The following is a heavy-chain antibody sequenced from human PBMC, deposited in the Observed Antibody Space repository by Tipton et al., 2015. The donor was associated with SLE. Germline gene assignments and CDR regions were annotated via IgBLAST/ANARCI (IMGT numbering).Heavy chain of an antibody. Sequence: SLRLSCAASGFTFSSYWMSWVRQAPGKGLEWVANIKQDGSEKYYVDSVKGRFTISRDNAKNPLYLQMNSLRAEDTAVYYCARDLGAAARGFDYWGQGTLVTVSS. CDR3: ARDLGAAARGFDY. J-gene: IGHJ4*02. CDR1: GFTFSSYW. D-gene: IGHD6-13*01. CDR2: IKQDGSEK. V-gene: IGHV3-7*01.